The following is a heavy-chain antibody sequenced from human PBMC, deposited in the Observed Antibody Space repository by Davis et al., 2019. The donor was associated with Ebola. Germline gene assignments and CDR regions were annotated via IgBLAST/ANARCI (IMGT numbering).Heavy chain of an antibody. CDR3: ARPIRATGTPENGFDM. Sequence: GESLKISCTASGFTFSGSAMHWVRQAPGKVLEGVTVISNDGSEKYYANSVRGRFTISRDNSKDTLYLQMTSLRSDDTAVYFCARPIRATGTPENGFDMWGQGTMVTVSS. J-gene: IGHJ3*02. CDR1: GFTFSGSA. V-gene: IGHV3-30-3*01. D-gene: IGHD6-13*01. CDR2: ISNDGSEK.